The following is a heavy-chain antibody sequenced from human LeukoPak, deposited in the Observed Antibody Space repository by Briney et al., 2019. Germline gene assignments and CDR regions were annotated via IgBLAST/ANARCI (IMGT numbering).Heavy chain of an antibody. CDR3: ARGGGYYDSSGYPKGAFDI. D-gene: IGHD3-22*01. V-gene: IGHV4-34*01. CDR2: INHSGST. CDR1: GGSFSGYY. Sequence: PSETLSLTCAVYGGSFSGYYWSWIRQPPGKGLEWIGEINHSGSTNYNPSLKSRVTISVDTSKNQFSLKLSSVTAADTAVYYCARGGGYYDSSGYPKGAFDIWGQGTMVTVSS. J-gene: IGHJ3*02.